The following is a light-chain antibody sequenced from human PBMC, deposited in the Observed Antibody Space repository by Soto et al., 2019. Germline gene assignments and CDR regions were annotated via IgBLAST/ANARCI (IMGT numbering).Light chain of an antibody. J-gene: IGKJ1*01. CDR1: ESVSIS. CDR3: QQYHVWPKWT. CDR2: GAS. V-gene: IGKV3D-15*01. Sequence: EVVMTQSPATLSVSPGEGATLSFRTSESVSISLAWYQHKPGRPPRLLIHGASTRASGIPPKFSGSGSGTEFTLTISSLQSEDYAVYFCQQYHVWPKWTFGQGTKVDNK.